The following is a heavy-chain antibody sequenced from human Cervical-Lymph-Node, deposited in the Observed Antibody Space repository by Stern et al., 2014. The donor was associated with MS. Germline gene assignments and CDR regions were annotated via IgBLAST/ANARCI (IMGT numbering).Heavy chain of an antibody. D-gene: IGHD2-8*02. CDR2: IIPFLNTA. J-gene: IGHJ4*02. V-gene: IGHV1-69*06. Sequence: VQLVESGAEVKKPGSSVKVSCKASGGTFSTHPITWVRQAPGQGIEWMGGIIPFLNTANYAQKFQGRITITADKSTGTTYMEISRLRSDDTAVYYCASSLVASGHWGQGTLVIVS. CDR3: ASSLVASGH. CDR1: GGTFSTHP.